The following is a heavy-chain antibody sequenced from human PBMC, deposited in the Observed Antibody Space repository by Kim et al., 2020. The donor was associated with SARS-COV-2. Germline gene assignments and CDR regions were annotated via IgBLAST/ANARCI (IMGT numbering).Heavy chain of an antibody. V-gene: IGHV4-34*01. Sequence: SETLSLTCAVYGGSFSGYYWSWIRQPPGKGLEWIGEINHSGSTNYNPSLKSRVTISVDTSKNQFSLKLSSVTAADTAVYYCARTFRGWSQETPFDYWGQGTLVTVSS. CDR1: GGSFSGYY. CDR3: ARTFRGWSQETPFDY. J-gene: IGHJ4*02. CDR2: INHSGST. D-gene: IGHD6-19*01.